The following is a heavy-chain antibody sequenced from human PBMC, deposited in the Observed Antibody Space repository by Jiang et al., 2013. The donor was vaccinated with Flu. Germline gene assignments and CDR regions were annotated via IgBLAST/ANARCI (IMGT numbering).Heavy chain of an antibody. Sequence: MHWVRQAPGQGLEWMGWINANSGGTNYAQKFQGRVTMTRDTSISTAYMELSRLRSDDTAVYYCARDVGATGGVCDYWGQGTPVTVSS. D-gene: IGHD1-26*01. J-gene: IGHJ4*02. CDR3: ARDVGATGGVCDY. V-gene: IGHV1-2*02. CDR2: INANSGGT.